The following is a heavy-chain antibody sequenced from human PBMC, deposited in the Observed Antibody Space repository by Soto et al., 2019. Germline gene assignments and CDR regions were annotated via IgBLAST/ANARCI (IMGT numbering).Heavy chain of an antibody. J-gene: IGHJ6*03. CDR1: GFTFSSYA. D-gene: IGHD3-10*01. CDR3: AKDLLRVRDMDV. CDR2: ISGGGDNT. V-gene: IGHV3-23*01. Sequence: QPGGSLRLSCAASGFTFSSYAMSWVRQAPGKGLEWVSVISGGGDNTYYADAVKGRFTISRDNAQTTLYLQMNSLRAEDTAVYYCAKDLLRVRDMDVWGKGTKVTVSS.